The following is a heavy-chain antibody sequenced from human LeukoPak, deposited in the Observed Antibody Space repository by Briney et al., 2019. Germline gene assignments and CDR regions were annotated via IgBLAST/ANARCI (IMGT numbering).Heavy chain of an antibody. CDR1: GLMFSDEY. Sequence: GALRLSCAASGLMFSDEYMSWIRQAPGKGLEWVSYISNSGDFIAYADSVKGRFTISRDNSKNTLYLQMNSLRAEDTAVYYCAEDGTVYYYGMDVWGQGTTVTVSS. D-gene: IGHD1-26*01. CDR2: ISNSGDFI. J-gene: IGHJ6*02. CDR3: AEDGTVYYYGMDV. V-gene: IGHV3-11*04.